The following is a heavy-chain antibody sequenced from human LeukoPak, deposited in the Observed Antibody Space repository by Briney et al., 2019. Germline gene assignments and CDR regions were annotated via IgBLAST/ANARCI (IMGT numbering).Heavy chain of an antibody. V-gene: IGHV4-39*07. D-gene: IGHD3-22*01. CDR1: GGSISSSSYY. Sequence: SETLSLTCTVSGGSISSSSYYWGWIRQPPGKGLEWIGSIYYSGSTYYNPSLKSRVTISVDTSKNQFSLKLSSVTAADTAVYYCARNSNYYDSRGYYLDYWGQGTLVTVSS. CDR2: IYYSGST. CDR3: ARNSNYYDSRGYYLDY. J-gene: IGHJ4*02.